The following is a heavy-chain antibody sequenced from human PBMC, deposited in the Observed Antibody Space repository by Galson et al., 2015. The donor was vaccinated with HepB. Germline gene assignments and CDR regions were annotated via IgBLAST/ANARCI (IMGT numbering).Heavy chain of an antibody. J-gene: IGHJ5*02. V-gene: IGHV3-11*01. CDR1: SFTFSDYY. CDR2: ISSSGSIPI. Sequence: SLRLSCAASSFTFSDYYMTWIRQAPGKGLEWVSYISSSGSIPIYYADSVRGRFTISRDNAKKSLYLQMNSLRAEDTAVYYCARASLGWFDPWGQGTLVTVSS. CDR3: ARASLGWFDP.